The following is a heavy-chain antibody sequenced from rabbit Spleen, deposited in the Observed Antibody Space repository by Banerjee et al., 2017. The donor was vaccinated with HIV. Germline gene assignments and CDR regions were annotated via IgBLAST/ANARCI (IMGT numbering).Heavy chain of an antibody. V-gene: IGHV1S43*01. D-gene: IGHD4-2*01. J-gene: IGHJ6*01. Sequence: QQQLEESGGGLVQPEGSLTLTCKASGFDFSNTYVMCWVRQAPGKGLEWIGCIATGSGGTVYARWVNGRFTITRSTSLNTVDLKMTSLTAADTATYFCARDRAGYVGFGYISYLDVWGPGTLVTVS. CDR1: GFDFSNTYV. CDR2: IATGSGGT. CDR3: ARDRAGYVGFGYISYLDV.